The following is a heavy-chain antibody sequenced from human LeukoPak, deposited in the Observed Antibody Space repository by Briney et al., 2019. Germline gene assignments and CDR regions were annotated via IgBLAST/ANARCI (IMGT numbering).Heavy chain of an antibody. CDR3: ARDGGYCSGGSCYSDY. D-gene: IGHD2-15*01. CDR1: GYSITTGYC. Sequence: SETLSLTCTVSGYSITTGYCWAWMRQPPGKGLEWIGTICHNGNTYYNPSLKSRITLSLHTSKNQFSLKLSSVSAADTAVYYCARDGGYCSGGSCYSDYWGQGTLVTVSS. V-gene: IGHV4-38-2*02. CDR2: ICHNGNT. J-gene: IGHJ4*02.